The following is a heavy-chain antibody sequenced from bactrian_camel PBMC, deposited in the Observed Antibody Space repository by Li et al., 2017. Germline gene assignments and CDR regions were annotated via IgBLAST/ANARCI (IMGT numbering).Heavy chain of an antibody. CDR2: HDTDLGT. CDR3: AAAKSSWCPRLDDARTEACDY. CDR1: GYFDSDDC. Sequence: HVQLVESGGASVQAGASLRLSCTISGYFDSDDCVAWFRQAPGKEREGVAAHDTDLGTSYADSVKARFTVSRDNAKNRVYLRMDNLQPEDTAPYYCAAAKSSWCPRLDDARTEACDYWGQGTQVTVS. D-gene: IGHD6*01. J-gene: IGHJ4*01. V-gene: IGHV3S53*01.